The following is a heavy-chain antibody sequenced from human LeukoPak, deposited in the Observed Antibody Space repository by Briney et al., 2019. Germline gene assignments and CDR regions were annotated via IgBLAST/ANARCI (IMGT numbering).Heavy chain of an antibody. D-gene: IGHD3-3*01. Sequence: ASVKVSGKASGFTFTSYGISWVRQAPGQGLEWMGWISAYNGNTNYAQKLQGRVTMTTDTSTSTAYMELRSLRSEDTAVYYCARGGVRFLEWLIGYWGQGTLVTVSS. CDR1: GFTFTSYG. J-gene: IGHJ4*02. CDR3: ARGGVRFLEWLIGY. V-gene: IGHV1-18*01. CDR2: ISAYNGNT.